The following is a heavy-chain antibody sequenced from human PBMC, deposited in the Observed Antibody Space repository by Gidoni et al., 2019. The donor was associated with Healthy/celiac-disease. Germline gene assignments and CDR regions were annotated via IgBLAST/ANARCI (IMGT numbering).Heavy chain of an antibody. CDR1: GFPSISSS. J-gene: IGHJ4*02. D-gene: IGHD4-17*01. Sequence: EVQLVESGGGLVKPGGSLRLSCAASGFPSISSSMTWFRQAPGKGLEWVSSISSSSSYKYYADSVKGRFTISRDNAKNSLYLQMNSLRAEDTAVYYCARDPRGAYGDYEGVDYWGQGTLVTVSS. CDR2: ISSSSSYK. CDR3: ARDPRGAYGDYEGVDY. V-gene: IGHV3-21*01.